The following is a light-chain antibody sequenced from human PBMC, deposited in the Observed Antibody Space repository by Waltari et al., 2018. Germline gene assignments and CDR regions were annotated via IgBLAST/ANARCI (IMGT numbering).Light chain of an antibody. CDR1: SSDVGGYNY. V-gene: IGLV2-14*01. CDR2: DVS. Sequence: QSALTQPASVSGSPGQSITISCTGTSSDVGGYNYVSWYQQHPGKAPKLMIYDVSKRPSGVSNRVSGSKAGTTASLTISGLQAEDEADYYCSSYTSTDVVFGGGTKLTVL. CDR3: SSYTSTDVV. J-gene: IGLJ2*01.